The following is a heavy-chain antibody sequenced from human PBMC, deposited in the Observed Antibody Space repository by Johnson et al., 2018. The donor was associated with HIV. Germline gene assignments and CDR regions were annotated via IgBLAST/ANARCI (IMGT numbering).Heavy chain of an antibody. CDR3: ARDSSSWRPSGAFDI. D-gene: IGHD6-13*01. V-gene: IGHV3-7*01. CDR1: GFTFSRYW. Sequence: VQLVESGGGLVKPGGSLRLSCAASGFTFSRYWMSWVRQAPGKGLEWVANIKQDGSEKYYVDSVKGRFTLSRDNAKNSLYLQMNSLRAEDTAVYYCARDSSSWRPSGAFDIWGEGTMVTVSS. CDR2: IKQDGSEK. J-gene: IGHJ3*02.